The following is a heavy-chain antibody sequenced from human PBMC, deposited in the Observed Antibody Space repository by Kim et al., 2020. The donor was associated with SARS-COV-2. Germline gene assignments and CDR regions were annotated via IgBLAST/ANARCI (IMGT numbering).Heavy chain of an antibody. J-gene: IGHJ4*02. D-gene: IGHD4-17*01. V-gene: IGHV3-21*01. CDR3: ARGLPRDDYGELDY. CDR2: ISSSSSYI. Sequence: GGSLRLSCAASGFTFSSYSMNWVRQAPGKGLEWVSSISSSSSYIYYADSVKGRFTISRDNAKNSLYLQMNSLRAEDTAVYYCARGLPRDDYGELDYWGQGTLVTVSS. CDR1: GFTFSSYS.